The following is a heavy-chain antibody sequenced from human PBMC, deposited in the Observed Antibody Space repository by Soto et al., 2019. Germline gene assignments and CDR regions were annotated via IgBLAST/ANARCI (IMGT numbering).Heavy chain of an antibody. Sequence: QVQLVQSGAEVKKPGSSVKVSCKASGGTFGSYAFSWVRQAPGQGLEWMGGIIPVSGAAHYAQKFQGRVTITADESTSTAYMELSSLSSTDTAVYYCATALGCRSTSCTLDYWGQGTRVIVSS. D-gene: IGHD2-2*01. CDR1: GGTFGSYA. CDR3: ATALGCRSTSCTLDY. J-gene: IGHJ4*02. CDR2: IIPVSGAA. V-gene: IGHV1-69*01.